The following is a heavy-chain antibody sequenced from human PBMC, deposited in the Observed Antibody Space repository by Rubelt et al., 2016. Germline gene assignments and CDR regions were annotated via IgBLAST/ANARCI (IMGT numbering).Heavy chain of an antibody. CDR1: GFTFSSYW. Sequence: EVQLVESGGGLVQPGGSLRLSCAASGFTFSSYWMSWVRQAPGKGLEWVANIKQDGSEEYYVDSVKGRFTISRDNAKNSRYLQMNSLGAEDTAVYYCARDLGSDSSSFGAFDIWGQGTTVTVSS. J-gene: IGHJ3*02. V-gene: IGHV3-7*03. CDR2: IKQDGSEE. D-gene: IGHD6-13*01. CDR3: ARDLGSDSSSFGAFDI.